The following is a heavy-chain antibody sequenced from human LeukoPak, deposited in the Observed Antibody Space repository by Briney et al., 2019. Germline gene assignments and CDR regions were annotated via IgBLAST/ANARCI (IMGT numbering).Heavy chain of an antibody. CDR2: IYHSGST. V-gene: IGHV4-38-2*02. CDR1: GYSISSGYY. D-gene: IGHD6-19*01. CDR3: ARAAGRWLVSPGFDI. J-gene: IGHJ3*02. Sequence: SSETLSLTCTVSGYSISSGYYWGWIRQPPGKGLEWIGSIYHSGSTYYNPSLKSRVTISVDTSKNQFSLKLSSVTAADTAVYYCARAAGRWLVSPGFDIWGQGTMVTVSS.